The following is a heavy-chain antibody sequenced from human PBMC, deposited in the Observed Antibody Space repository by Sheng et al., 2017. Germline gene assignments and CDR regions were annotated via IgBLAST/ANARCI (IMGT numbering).Heavy chain of an antibody. Sequence: EVQLVESGGGLVKPGGSLRLSCAASGFTFSNAWMSWVRQAPGKGLEWVGRIKSKTDGGTTDYTAPVKGRFTISRDDSKNTLYLQMNSLKTEDTAVYYCTTDLDSNYQKNWFDPWGQGTLVTVSS. CDR2: IKSKTDGGTT. V-gene: IGHV3-15*01. CDR1: GFTFSNAW. CDR3: TTDLDSNYQKNWFDP. D-gene: IGHD4-4*01. J-gene: IGHJ5*02.